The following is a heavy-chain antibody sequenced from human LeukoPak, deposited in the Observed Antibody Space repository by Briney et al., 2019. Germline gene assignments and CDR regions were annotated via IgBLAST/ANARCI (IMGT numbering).Heavy chain of an antibody. D-gene: IGHD2-2*01. Sequence: GASVKVSCKASGYTFTGYYMHWVRQAPGQGLEWMGRINPNSGGTNYAQKFQGRVTMTWDTSISTAYMELSRLRSDDTAVYYCARRLVVPAAAGVNWFDPWGQGTLVTVSS. CDR3: ARRLVVPAAAGVNWFDP. J-gene: IGHJ5*02. CDR2: INPNSGGT. V-gene: IGHV1-2*06. CDR1: GYTFTGYY.